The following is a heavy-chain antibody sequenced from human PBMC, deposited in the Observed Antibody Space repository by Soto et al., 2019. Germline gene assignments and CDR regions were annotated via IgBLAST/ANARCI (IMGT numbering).Heavy chain of an antibody. D-gene: IGHD3-22*01. J-gene: IGHJ1*01. Sequence: PSETLSLTCAVSGGSISSSNWWSWVRQPPGKGLEWIGEIYHSGSIYYNPSLKSRATMSIDTAGNQFSLKVSSVTVADTAVYYCARDLDGLHDDTSGPFPRPGWGQGTLVTVSS. CDR3: ARDLDGLHDDTSGPFPRPG. CDR1: GGSISSSNW. V-gene: IGHV4-4*02. CDR2: IYHSGSI.